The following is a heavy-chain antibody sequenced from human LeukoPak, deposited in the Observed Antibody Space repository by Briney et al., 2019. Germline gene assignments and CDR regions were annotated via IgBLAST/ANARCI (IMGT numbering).Heavy chain of an antibody. J-gene: IGHJ4*02. Sequence: GGSLRLSCAASGFTFSDYYMSCFRQAPGKGLEWVSYITTSGSYTNYADSVKGRFTISRDNAKNSLYLQMNGLRAEDTAVYYCTRAKVPGYWGQGTLVTVSS. V-gene: IGHV3-11*03. CDR1: GFTFSDYY. CDR2: ITTSGSYT. D-gene: IGHD1-1*01. CDR3: TRAKVPGY.